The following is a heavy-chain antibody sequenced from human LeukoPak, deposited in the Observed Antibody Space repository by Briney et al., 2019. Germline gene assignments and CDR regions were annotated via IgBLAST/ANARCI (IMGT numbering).Heavy chain of an antibody. CDR1: GGSISSSNW. D-gene: IGHD3-10*01. Sequence: SGTLSLTCTVSGGSISSSNWWGWVRPPPGKGLEWIGEIFHSATTYYNPSLNRRLTLSVDPSKNQFSLKLSSVTASDTAVYYCARDMVRGAPGLYGMDVWGQGTTVTVSS. CDR3: ARDMVRGAPGLYGMDV. V-gene: IGHV4-4*02. CDR2: IFHSATT. J-gene: IGHJ6*02.